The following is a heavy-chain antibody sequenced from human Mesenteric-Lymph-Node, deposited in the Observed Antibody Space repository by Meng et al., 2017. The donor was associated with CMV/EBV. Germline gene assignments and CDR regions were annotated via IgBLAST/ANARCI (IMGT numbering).Heavy chain of an antibody. CDR1: GASISSSSYY. CDR3: ARQGSGPTQWTFDV. Sequence: SETLSLTCTVSGASISSSSYYWGWIRQPPGRGLEWVGSIFFDESTYYNASLKSRVTISEDTSQNHFSLQLNSVTAADTAVYYCARQGSGPTQWTFDVWGQGTMVTVSS. D-gene: IGHD2-15*01. V-gene: IGHV4-39*01. J-gene: IGHJ3*01. CDR2: IFFDEST.